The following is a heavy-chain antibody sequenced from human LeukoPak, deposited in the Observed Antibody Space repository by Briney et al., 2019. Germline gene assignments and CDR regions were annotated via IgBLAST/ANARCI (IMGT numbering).Heavy chain of an antibody. V-gene: IGHV1-8*01. CDR1: GYTFTSYD. D-gene: IGHD3-10*01. Sequence: ASVKVSCKASGYTFTSYDINWVRQATGQGLEWMGWMNPNSGNTGYAQKFQGRVTMTRNTSISTAYMELSSLRSEDTAVYYCARVFFSGMWFGDYYYMDVWGKGTTVTISS. J-gene: IGHJ6*03. CDR3: ARVFFSGMWFGDYYYMDV. CDR2: MNPNSGNT.